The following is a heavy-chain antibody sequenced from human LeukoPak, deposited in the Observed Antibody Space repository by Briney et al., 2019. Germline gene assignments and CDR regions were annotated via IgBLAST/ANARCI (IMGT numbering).Heavy chain of an antibody. V-gene: IGHV3-23*01. CDR2: ISGSGDST. Sequence: GGSLRLSCVASGFTFSNYGMSWVRQAPGRGWEWVSAISGSGDSTYYADSVKGRFTISRDNSKNTLYLQMNSLRAEDTAVYYCASHYGSGSSNWLDPWGQGTLVTVSS. CDR3: ASHYGSGSSNWLDP. D-gene: IGHD3-10*01. J-gene: IGHJ5*02. CDR1: GFTFSNYG.